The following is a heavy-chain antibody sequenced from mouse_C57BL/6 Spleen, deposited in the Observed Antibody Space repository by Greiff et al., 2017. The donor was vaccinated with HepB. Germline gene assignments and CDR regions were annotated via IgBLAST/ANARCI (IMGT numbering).Heavy chain of an antibody. CDR3: ATTVDYAMDY. CDR2: IYPRSGNT. J-gene: IGHJ4*01. D-gene: IGHD1-1*01. CDR1: GYTFTSYG. Sequence: QVQLKESGAELARPGASVKLSCKASGYTFTSYGISWVKQRTGQGLEWIGEIYPRSGNTYYNEKFKGKATLTADKSSSTAYMELRSLTSEDSAVYVCATTVDYAMDYWGQGTSVTVSS. V-gene: IGHV1-81*01.